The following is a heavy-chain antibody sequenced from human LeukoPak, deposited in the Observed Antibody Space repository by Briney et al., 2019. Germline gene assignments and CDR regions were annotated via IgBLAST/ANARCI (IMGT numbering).Heavy chain of an antibody. CDR1: GGSMSDSIT. V-gene: IGHV4/OR15-8*01. Sequence: PSETLSLTCSVSGGSMSDSITWGWVRQPPGKGLEWLANIHDDGRTAPNPSLRSRLTISQDRSKNQFSLKVSSVTAADTAFYYCAKVLTAAGLVLWGQGILVTVSS. CDR3: AKVLTAAGLVL. J-gene: IGHJ4*02. D-gene: IGHD6-25*01. CDR2: IHDDGRT.